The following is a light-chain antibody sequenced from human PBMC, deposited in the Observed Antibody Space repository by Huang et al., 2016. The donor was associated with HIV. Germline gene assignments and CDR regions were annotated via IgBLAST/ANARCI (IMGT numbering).Light chain of an antibody. CDR2: LTS. J-gene: IGKJ2*01. CDR1: QNLLHRSGHNR. V-gene: IGKV2-28*01. CDR3: MQGLQTPPT. Sequence: EIVMTQSPLSLPVSPGQPASISCTSSQNLLHRSGHNRLEWYLQKPGQSPQLLICLTSNRASGVPDKFTGSGSGSNVTLSINKVQPDDVGIYYCMQGLQTPPTFGQGTKLEI.